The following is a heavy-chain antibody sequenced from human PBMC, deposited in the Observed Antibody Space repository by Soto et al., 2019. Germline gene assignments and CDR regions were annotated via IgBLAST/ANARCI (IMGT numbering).Heavy chain of an antibody. CDR3: ARMTTLTGFERFQD. Sequence: QVQLVQSGGEVRKPGASVKLSCKASGYSFNDYYIHWVRQGPGQALGGNGMINSSGGSTTYAERFHDTLTLTRDKSTRTVYMELSSLSSADPANYYCARMTTLTGFERFQDWGQGTLVSVSS. J-gene: IGHJ1*01. CDR2: INSSGGST. CDR1: GYSFNDYY. D-gene: IGHD3-9*01. V-gene: IGHV1-46*02.